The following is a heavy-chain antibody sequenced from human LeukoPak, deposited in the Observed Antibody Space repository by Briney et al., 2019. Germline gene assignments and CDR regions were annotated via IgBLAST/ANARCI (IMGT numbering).Heavy chain of an antibody. Sequence: GGSLRLSCAASGFTFDDYAMHWVRQAPGKGLEGVSGISWNSGSIGYADSVKGRFTISRDNAKNSLYLQMNSLRAEDTALYYCAKDRGSSWYPNFDYWGQGTLVTVSS. CDR1: GFTFDDYA. J-gene: IGHJ4*02. CDR3: AKDRGSSWYPNFDY. V-gene: IGHV3-9*01. D-gene: IGHD6-13*01. CDR2: ISWNSGSI.